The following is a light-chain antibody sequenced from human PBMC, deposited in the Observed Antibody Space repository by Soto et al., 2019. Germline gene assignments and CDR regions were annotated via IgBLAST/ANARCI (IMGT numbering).Light chain of an antibody. CDR3: QQYKNWPPWT. CDR2: GAS. V-gene: IGKV3-15*01. CDR1: QSVGSS. Sequence: VMTQSPATLSVSSGERATLSCRASQSVGSSVAWYQHKPGQAPRLLIFGASSRATGIPARVSGSGSGTDFTLTISSLQSADFAVYYCQQYKNWPPWTFGQGTKVDIK. J-gene: IGKJ1*01.